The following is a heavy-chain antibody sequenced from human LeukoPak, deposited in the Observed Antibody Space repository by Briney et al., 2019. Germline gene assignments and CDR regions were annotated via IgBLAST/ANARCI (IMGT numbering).Heavy chain of an antibody. D-gene: IGHD6-19*01. V-gene: IGHV4-38-2*02. J-gene: IGHJ4*02. CDR1: SYTISSGYY. CDR3: ARLPGFTNGWYFIDF. CDR2: IYHSGST. Sequence: SETLSLTCSVPSYTISSGYYWGWIRQSPGKGLEWLGSIYHSGSTYYNPSLKSRVTISVDTSKNQFSLRLSSVTAADTAVYYCARLPGFTNGWYFIDFWGQGTLVTVS.